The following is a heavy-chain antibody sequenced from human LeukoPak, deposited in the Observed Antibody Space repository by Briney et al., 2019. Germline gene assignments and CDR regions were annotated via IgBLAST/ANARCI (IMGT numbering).Heavy chain of an antibody. Sequence: ASVKVSCKASGYTFTNYHIHWVRQAPGQGLEWMGTINPSGGSTRYAKKFQGRVTLTRDTSTNTVYMELSSLRSEDTAMFFCARDEGNIVVVQAAMRYWGQGTLVTVSS. V-gene: IGHV1-46*01. D-gene: IGHD2-2*01. CDR3: ARDEGNIVVVQAAMRY. CDR2: INPSGGST. J-gene: IGHJ4*02. CDR1: GYTFTNYH.